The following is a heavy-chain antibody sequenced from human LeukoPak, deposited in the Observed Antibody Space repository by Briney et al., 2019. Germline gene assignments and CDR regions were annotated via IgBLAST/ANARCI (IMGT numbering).Heavy chain of an antibody. D-gene: IGHD4-17*01. CDR3: ARGDYGDYSSVVWFDP. CDR2: MNPNSGNT. V-gene: IGHV1-8*01. Sequence: ASVKVSCKASGYTFTSYDINSVRQATGQGLEWMGWMNPNSGNTGYAQKFQGRVTMTRNTSISTAYMELSSLRSEDTAVYYCARGDYGDYSSVVWFDPWGQGTLVTVSS. CDR1: GYTFTSYD. J-gene: IGHJ5*02.